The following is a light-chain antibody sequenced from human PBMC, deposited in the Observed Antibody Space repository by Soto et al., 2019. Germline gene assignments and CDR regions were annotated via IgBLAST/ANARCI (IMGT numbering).Light chain of an antibody. Sequence: QSALTQPASVSGSPGQSITISCTGTSSYVGSYSVVSWYQQHPGQAPKLMIYEGNKRPSGASNRFSGSKSGNTASLTISGLQADDEDDYYCCSYAGHRVVFGGGTQLTVL. CDR2: EGN. CDR1: SSYVGSYSV. V-gene: IGLV2-23*01. J-gene: IGLJ2*01. CDR3: CSYAGHRVV.